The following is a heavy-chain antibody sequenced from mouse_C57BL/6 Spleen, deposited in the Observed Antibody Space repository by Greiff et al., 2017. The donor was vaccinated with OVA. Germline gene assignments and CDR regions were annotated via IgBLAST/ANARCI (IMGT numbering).Heavy chain of an antibody. D-gene: IGHD2-3*01. J-gene: IGHJ2*01. CDR1: GYSITSGYY. Sequence: EVQLQQSGPGLVKPSQSLSLTCSVTGYSITSGYYWNWIRQFPGNKLEWMGYISYDGSNNYNPSLKNRISITRDTSKNQFFLKLNSVTTEDTATYYCARDPVYDGYLYFDYWGQGTTLTVSS. CDR2: ISYDGSN. V-gene: IGHV3-6*01. CDR3: ARDPVYDGYLYFDY.